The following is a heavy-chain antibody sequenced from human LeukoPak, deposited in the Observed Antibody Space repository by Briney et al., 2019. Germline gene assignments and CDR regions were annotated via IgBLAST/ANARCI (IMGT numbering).Heavy chain of an antibody. D-gene: IGHD1-26*01. CDR2: FYSGGST. CDR3: ARGTQWELRLYYYYYMDV. Sequence: GGSLRLSCAASGFTVSSNYMRWVRQAPGRGLEGVSIFYSGGSTFYADSVKGRFTISRDNAKNSLYLQMNSLRAEDTAVYYCARGTQWELRLYYYYYMDVWGKGTTVTISS. V-gene: IGHV3-53*01. J-gene: IGHJ6*03. CDR1: GFTVSSNY.